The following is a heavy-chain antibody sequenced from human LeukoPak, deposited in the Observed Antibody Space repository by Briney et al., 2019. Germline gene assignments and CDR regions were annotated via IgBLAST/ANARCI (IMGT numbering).Heavy chain of an antibody. D-gene: IGHD5-24*01. CDR3: GRDKGDGSYYGMDV. Sequence: GGSLRLSCAASGLTFSGYSMNWVRQAPGKGLEWVSSISGRGGYIFYADSAKGRFTISRDNAKNSLYLQMNSLRVEDTAVYYCGRDKGDGSYYGMDVWGQGTTVIVSS. CDR2: ISGRGGYI. J-gene: IGHJ6*02. CDR1: GLTFSGYS. V-gene: IGHV3-21*01.